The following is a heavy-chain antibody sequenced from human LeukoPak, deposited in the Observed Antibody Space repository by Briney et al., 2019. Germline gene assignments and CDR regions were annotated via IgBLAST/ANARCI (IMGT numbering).Heavy chain of an antibody. Sequence: GGSLRLSCAASGFTFSSYGMHWVRQAPGKGLEWVAVIWYDGSNKYYADSVKGRFTISRDNSKNTLYLQMNSLRAEDTAVYYCAKEALTYGDYVFDYWGQGTLVIVSS. CDR2: IWYDGSNK. CDR1: GFTFSSYG. CDR3: AKEALTYGDYVFDY. J-gene: IGHJ4*02. V-gene: IGHV3-33*06. D-gene: IGHD4-17*01.